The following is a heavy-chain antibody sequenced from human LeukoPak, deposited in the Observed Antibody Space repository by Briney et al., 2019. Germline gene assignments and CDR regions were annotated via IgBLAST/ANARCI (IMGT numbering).Heavy chain of an antibody. V-gene: IGHV3-48*04. CDR3: ARIAAPTVYTYYTDL. CDR2: ISPGSGII. J-gene: IGHJ6*03. Sequence: GGPLRLSCVTSGLSFSRRGMNWVRHPPGKGLEWVSYISPGSGIIYYAESVKGRFTVSRDDAKNSLFLQMNSLRAEDTAVYYCARIAAPTVYTYYTDLWGKGTTVTVAS. CDR1: GLSFSRRG. D-gene: IGHD2-21*01.